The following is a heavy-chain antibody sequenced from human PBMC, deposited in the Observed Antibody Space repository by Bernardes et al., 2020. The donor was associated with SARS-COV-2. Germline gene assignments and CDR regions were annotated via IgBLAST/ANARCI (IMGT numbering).Heavy chain of an antibody. CDR1: GFSFSDYA. D-gene: IGHD3-10*01. CDR2: IIGNGGGT. V-gene: IGHV3-23*01. Sequence: GGSLSLSCAASGFSFSDYAMSWVRQVPGKGLEWVSGIIGNGGGTYYADSVKGRFTISRDISTNTLYLHMHSLRAEDTAVYFCAKDYPEKAGGSGEDSFFDYWGQGTLVTVSS. J-gene: IGHJ4*02. CDR3: AKDYPEKAGGSGEDSFFDY.